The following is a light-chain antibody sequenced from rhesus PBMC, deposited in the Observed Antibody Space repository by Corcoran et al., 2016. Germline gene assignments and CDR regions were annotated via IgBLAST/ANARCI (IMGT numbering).Light chain of an antibody. CDR2: GAS. V-gene: IGKV3-10*01. CDR3: YQHSSGYS. CDR1: QSVSSY. Sequence: QVILTQSPATLSLSPGERATLSCRASQSVSSYLAWYQQKPGPAPRLLIYGASRRATGIPDRFSGSGSVTEFPLTISRLEPEDVGVYHCYQHSSGYSFGQGTKVEIK. J-gene: IGKJ2*01.